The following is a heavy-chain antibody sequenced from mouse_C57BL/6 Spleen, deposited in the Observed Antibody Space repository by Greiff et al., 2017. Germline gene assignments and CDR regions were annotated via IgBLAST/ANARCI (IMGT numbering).Heavy chain of an antibody. Sequence: QVQLKESGAELVRPGASVTLSCKASGYTFTDYEMHWVKQTPVHGLEWIGAIDPETGGTAYNQKFKGKAILTADKSSSTAYMELRSLTSEDSAVYYCTRKMGYYGSSPYYFDYWGQGTTLTVSS. V-gene: IGHV1-15*01. CDR3: TRKMGYYGSSPYYFDY. CDR1: GYTFTDYE. CDR2: IDPETGGT. J-gene: IGHJ2*01. D-gene: IGHD1-1*01.